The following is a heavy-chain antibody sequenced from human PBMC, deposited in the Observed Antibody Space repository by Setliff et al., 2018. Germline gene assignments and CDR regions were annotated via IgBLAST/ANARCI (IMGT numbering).Heavy chain of an antibody. CDR3: AKMFYGDYYFDY. V-gene: IGHV3-30*02. CDR1: GFTFSSYG. Sequence: GESLKISCAASGFTFSSYGMHWARQAPGKGLEWVAFIRYDGSNKYYADSVKGRFTISRDNSKNTLYLQMNSLRAEDTAVYYCAKMFYGDYYFDYWGQGTLVTVSS. J-gene: IGHJ4*02. CDR2: IRYDGSNK. D-gene: IGHD4-17*01.